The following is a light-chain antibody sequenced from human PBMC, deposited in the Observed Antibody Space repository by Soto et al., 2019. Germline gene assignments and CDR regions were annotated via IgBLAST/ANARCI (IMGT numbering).Light chain of an antibody. Sequence: EIVLTQSPGTLSLSPGERATLSCRASQSVSSNHLAWYQQKRGQAPRLLIYGASSKATGVPDRFSGSGSGTDFTITISSLEPEDFAVYYCQQYGSSPKTFGQGTKVEIK. CDR2: GAS. J-gene: IGKJ1*01. CDR1: QSVSSNH. V-gene: IGKV3-20*01. CDR3: QQYGSSPKT.